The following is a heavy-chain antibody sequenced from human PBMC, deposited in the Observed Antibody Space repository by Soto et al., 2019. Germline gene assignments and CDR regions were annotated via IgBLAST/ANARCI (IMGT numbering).Heavy chain of an antibody. CDR2: IYRDDDK. V-gene: IGHV2-5*02. Sequence: QITLKESGPTLVKPTQTLTLTCTVSGFSLTTNGVGVVWFRQPPGKALEWLALIYRDDDKRYRPSLQSRVTVTRDNTKNQVVLTMTNMHPVDTATYYCAHTVARGAYWETFDYWGQGALVTVSS. D-gene: IGHD1-26*01. CDR1: GFSLTTNGVG. J-gene: IGHJ4*02. CDR3: AHTVARGAYWETFDY.